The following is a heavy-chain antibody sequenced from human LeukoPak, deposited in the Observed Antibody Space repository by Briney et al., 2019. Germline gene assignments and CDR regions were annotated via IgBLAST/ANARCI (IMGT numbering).Heavy chain of an antibody. D-gene: IGHD6-19*01. CDR3: AKDAVGEQWLAAPYYFDY. CDR1: GFTFSSYW. CDR2: IKQDGSEK. J-gene: IGHJ4*02. Sequence: GGSLRLSCAASGFTFSSYWMSRVRQAPGKGLEWVANIKQDGSEKYYVDSVKGRFTISRDNAKNSLYLQMNSLRAEDTAVYYCAKDAVGEQWLAAPYYFDYWGQETLVTVSS. V-gene: IGHV3-7*03.